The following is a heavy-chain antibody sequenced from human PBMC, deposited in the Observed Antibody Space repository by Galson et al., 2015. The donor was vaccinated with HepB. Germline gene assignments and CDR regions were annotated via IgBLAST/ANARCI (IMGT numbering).Heavy chain of an antibody. V-gene: IGHV3-21*06. CDR1: GLTFSSYT. J-gene: IGHJ2*01. Sequence: SLRLSCAASGLTFSSYTMNWVRQAPGKGLEWVSSINTRSTYIYYTDSVRGRFTISRDNAKNSLYLQMNSLRAEDTAVYYCAKERIVPGAPHWYFDLWGRGTLVTVSS. CDR2: INTRSTYI. D-gene: IGHD2-2*01. CDR3: AKERIVPGAPHWYFDL.